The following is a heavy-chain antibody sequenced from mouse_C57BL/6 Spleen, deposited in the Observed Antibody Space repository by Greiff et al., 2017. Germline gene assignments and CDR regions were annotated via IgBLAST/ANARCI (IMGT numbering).Heavy chain of an antibody. J-gene: IGHJ2*01. CDR3: ARGNWDGYFDY. CDR2: IDPSDSET. Sequence: QVQLQQPGAELVRPGSSVKLSCKASGYTFTSYWMHWVKQRPIQGLEWIGNIDPSDSETHYNQKFKDKATLTVDKSSSTAYMQLSSLTSEDSAVYYWARGNWDGYFDYWGQGTTLTVSS. CDR1: GYTFTSYW. V-gene: IGHV1-52*01. D-gene: IGHD4-1*01.